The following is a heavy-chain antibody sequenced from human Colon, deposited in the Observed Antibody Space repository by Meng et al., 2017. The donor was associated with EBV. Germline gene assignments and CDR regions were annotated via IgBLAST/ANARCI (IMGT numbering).Heavy chain of an antibody. J-gene: IGHJ5*02. D-gene: IGHD6-13*01. CDR2: ISAYNGNT. V-gene: IGHV1-18*01. CDR3: AASSSSWYQNWFDP. CDR1: GYTFTSYG. Sequence: VHRLRAGVEVKKPGASVRVSCKASGYTFTSYGISWVRQAPGQGLEWMGWISAYNGNTNYAQKLRGRVTMTTDTSTSTAYMELRSLRSDDTAVYYCAASSSSWYQNWFDPWGQGTLVTVSS.